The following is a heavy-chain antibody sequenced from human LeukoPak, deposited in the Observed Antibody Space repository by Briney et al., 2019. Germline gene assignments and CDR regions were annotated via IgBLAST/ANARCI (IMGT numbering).Heavy chain of an antibody. CDR1: GGSISSGGYS. V-gene: IGHV4-30-2*01. D-gene: IGHD3-9*01. CDR2: IYHNGST. Sequence: SQTLSLTCAVSGGSISSGGYSWSWIRQPPGKGLEWIGYIYHNGSTYYNPSLKSRVTISVDRSKNQFSLKLSSVTAADTAVYYCARGGCYDILTGRTVSLTYFDYWGQGTLVTVSS. CDR3: ARGGCYDILTGRTVSLTYFDY. J-gene: IGHJ4*02.